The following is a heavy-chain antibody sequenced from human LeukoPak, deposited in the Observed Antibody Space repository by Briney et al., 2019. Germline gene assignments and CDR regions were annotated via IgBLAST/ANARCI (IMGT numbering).Heavy chain of an antibody. CDR3: ARDLGYCTGGTCYPNWFDR. Sequence: ASVTVSCTASGYTFTSYAMHWVRQAPGQRLEWMGWINDGNDNTKYSQKFHGRVTITRDTYASTAYIELSSLRSEDTAVYYCARDLGYCTGGTCYPNWFDRWGQGTLVTVSS. V-gene: IGHV1-3*01. J-gene: IGHJ5*02. CDR2: INDGNDNT. D-gene: IGHD2-15*01. CDR1: GYTFTSYA.